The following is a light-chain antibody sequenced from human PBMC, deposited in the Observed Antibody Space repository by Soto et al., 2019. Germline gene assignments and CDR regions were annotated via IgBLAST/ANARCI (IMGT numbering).Light chain of an antibody. V-gene: IGKV1-5*03. CDR3: QQYDSYSYT. J-gene: IGKJ2*01. CDR2: KAS. CDR1: QSISTW. Sequence: DIQMTQSPSTLSASVGDRVTITCRASQSISTWLAWYQQKPGKAPKLLIYKASSLESRVPSRFSGSGSGTEFNLTISSLQPDDFATYYCQQYDSYSYTFAQGTKLEIK.